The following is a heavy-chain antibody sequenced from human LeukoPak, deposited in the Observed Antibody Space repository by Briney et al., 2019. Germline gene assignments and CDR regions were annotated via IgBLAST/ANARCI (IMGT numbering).Heavy chain of an antibody. V-gene: IGHV3-23*01. CDR1: GFTFSSYA. D-gene: IGHD7-27*01. J-gene: IGHJ4*02. Sequence: PGGSLRLSCAAPGFTFSSYAMSWVRQAPGKGLEWVSGISGSGVSTYYADSVKGRFTISRDKFKNTVDLQMNSLRAEDTAVYYCAKQANWGALDYWGQGTLVTVSS. CDR2: ISGSGVST. CDR3: AKQANWGALDY.